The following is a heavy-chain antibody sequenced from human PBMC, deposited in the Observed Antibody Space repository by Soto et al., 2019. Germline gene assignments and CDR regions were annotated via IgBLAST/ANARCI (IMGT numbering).Heavy chain of an antibody. CDR2: IIPIFGTA. CDR1: GGTFSSYA. D-gene: IGHD3-22*01. Sequence: GASVKVSCKASGGTFSSYAISWVRQAPGQGLEWMGGIIPIFGTANYAQKFQGRVTITADESTSTAYMELSSLRSEDTAVYYCAREHDSSGYYYGGHGMDVWGQGTTVTVSS. J-gene: IGHJ6*02. CDR3: AREHDSSGYYYGGHGMDV. V-gene: IGHV1-69*13.